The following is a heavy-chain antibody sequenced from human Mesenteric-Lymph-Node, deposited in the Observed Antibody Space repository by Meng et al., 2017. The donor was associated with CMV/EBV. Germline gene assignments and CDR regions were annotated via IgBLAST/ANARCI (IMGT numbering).Heavy chain of an antibody. CDR1: GGSISSYY. D-gene: IGHD3-3*01. CDR3: ARNAMFGVASWHYYGLDV. J-gene: IGHJ6*02. CDR2: TYYSGSS. Sequence: SETLSLTCTVSGGSISSYYWSWIRQPPGKGLEWIGYTYYSGSSTYNPSLKSRVTFSVDTSKNQFSLKLSSVTAADTAVYYCARNAMFGVASWHYYGLDVWGQGTTVTVSS. V-gene: IGHV4-59*01.